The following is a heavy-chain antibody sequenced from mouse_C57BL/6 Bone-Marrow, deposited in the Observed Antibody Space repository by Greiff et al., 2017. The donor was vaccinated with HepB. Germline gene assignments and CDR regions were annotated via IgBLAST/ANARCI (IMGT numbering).Heavy chain of an antibody. Sequence: VQLKESGGGLVKPGGSLKLSCAASGFTFSDYGMHWVRQAPEKGLEWVAYISSGSSTIYYADTVKGRFTISRDNAKNTLFLQMTSLRSEDTAMYYGARKGLGYYGSSQYWYFDVWGTGTTVTVSS. V-gene: IGHV5-17*01. CDR3: ARKGLGYYGSSQYWYFDV. J-gene: IGHJ1*03. D-gene: IGHD1-1*01. CDR1: GFTFSDYG. CDR2: ISSGSSTI.